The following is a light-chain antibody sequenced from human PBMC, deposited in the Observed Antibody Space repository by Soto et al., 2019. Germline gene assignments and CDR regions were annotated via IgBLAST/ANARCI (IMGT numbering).Light chain of an antibody. J-gene: IGLJ2*01. Sequence: QSVLTQPPSASGSPGQSVAISCTGASSDVGGYDFVSWYRQHPGKAPQLIIYEVTKRPSGVPDRFSGSKSGNTASLTVSGLQAEDEADYYCSSFAGSHVVFGGGTKLTVL. CDR3: SSFAGSHVV. CDR2: EVT. V-gene: IGLV2-8*01. CDR1: SSDVGGYDF.